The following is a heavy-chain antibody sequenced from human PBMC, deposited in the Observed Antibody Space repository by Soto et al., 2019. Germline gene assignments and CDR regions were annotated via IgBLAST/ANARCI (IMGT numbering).Heavy chain of an antibody. CDR2: VHHSWGS. CDR3: ARQGFGPLHGLVDV. Sequence: QVQLQESGPGLVKPSETLSLSCTVSGGSISSYYWSWFRQSPGKRMEWIGYVHHSWGSSYNPSLPSRVAISLDTSKSQFSLQVTSVTATASAVYDCARQGFGPLHGLVDVWGQGTTVTVSS. D-gene: IGHD3-10*01. J-gene: IGHJ6*02. CDR1: GGSISSYY. V-gene: IGHV4-59*08.